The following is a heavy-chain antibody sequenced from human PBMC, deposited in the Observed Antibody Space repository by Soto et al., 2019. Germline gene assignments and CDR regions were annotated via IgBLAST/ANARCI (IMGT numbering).Heavy chain of an antibody. CDR1: GFTFSSYG. CDR3: AKWSGGFDY. D-gene: IGHD3-3*01. Sequence: GSLRLSCAASGFTFSSYGMHWVRQAPGKGLEWVAVISYDGSYKYYADSVKGRFTISRDNSKNTLYLQMNSLRAEDTAVYYCAKWSGGFDYWGQGTLVTVSS. J-gene: IGHJ4*02. V-gene: IGHV3-30*18. CDR2: ISYDGSYK.